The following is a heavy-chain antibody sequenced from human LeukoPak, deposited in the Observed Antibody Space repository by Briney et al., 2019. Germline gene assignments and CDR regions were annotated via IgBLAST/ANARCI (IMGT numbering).Heavy chain of an antibody. CDR3: ARASHRFGQYYFDS. J-gene: IGHJ4*02. CDR1: GFTFSSYA. CDR2: IGVPGDT. Sequence: GGSLRLSCAASGFTFSSYAMFWVRQAPGKGLEWVSSIGVPGDTYYTASVKGRFTISREIARSSLYLQMNSLRAGDTAVYYCARASHRFGQYYFDSWGQGNLVTVSS. V-gene: IGHV3-13*01. D-gene: IGHD3-10*01.